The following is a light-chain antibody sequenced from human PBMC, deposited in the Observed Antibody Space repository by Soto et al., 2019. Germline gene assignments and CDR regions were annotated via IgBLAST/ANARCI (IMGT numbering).Light chain of an antibody. CDR1: QYISSY. CDR2: TAS. Sequence: DIQMTQSPSSLSASVGGRVTITCRASQYISSYLNWYQQKPGKAPKLLIYTASSLQSGVPSRFSGSGSGKDFTLTISSLQPEDFATYYCQQTYNTPPWTFGQGTKVEIK. V-gene: IGKV1-39*01. J-gene: IGKJ1*01. CDR3: QQTYNTPPWT.